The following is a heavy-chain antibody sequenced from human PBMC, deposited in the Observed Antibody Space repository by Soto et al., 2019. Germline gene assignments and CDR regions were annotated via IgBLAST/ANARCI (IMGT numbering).Heavy chain of an antibody. Sequence: QVQLVESGGGVIQPGRSLRLSCATSGFAFNNYGMHWVRQAPGKGLEWVAVIWSDGSRQYYVDSVKGRFTISRDNSNNTLYLQMNSLRGDDTAVYYCAGGNGYWGISDYWGQGTLVTVSS. CDR3: AGGNGYWGISDY. D-gene: IGHD2-2*03. J-gene: IGHJ4*02. V-gene: IGHV3-33*01. CDR2: IWSDGSRQ. CDR1: GFAFNNYG.